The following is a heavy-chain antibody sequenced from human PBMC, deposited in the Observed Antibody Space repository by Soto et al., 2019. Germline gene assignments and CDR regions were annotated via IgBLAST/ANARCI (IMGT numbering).Heavy chain of an antibody. J-gene: IGHJ6*02. CDR2: INHSGST. CDR1: GGSFSGYY. Sequence: LSLTCAVYGGSFSGYYWSWIRQPPGKGLEWIGEINHSGSTNYNPSLKSRVTISVDTSKNQFSLKLSSVTAADTAVYYCARVKPSGYYYSYYYYYGMDVWGQGTTVTVSS. D-gene: IGHD3-22*01. V-gene: IGHV4-34*01. CDR3: ARVKPSGYYYSYYYYYGMDV.